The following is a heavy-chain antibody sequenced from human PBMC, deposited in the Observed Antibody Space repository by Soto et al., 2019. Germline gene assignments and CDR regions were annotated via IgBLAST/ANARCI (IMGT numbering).Heavy chain of an antibody. CDR1: GFTFSDYY. CDR3: ATSGLGATTTSDY. D-gene: IGHD1-26*01. V-gene: IGHV3-11*01. J-gene: IGHJ4*02. CDR2: ISSSGTTI. Sequence: QGQLVESGGGLVNPGGSLRLSCAASGFTFSDYYMSWIRQAPGKGLEWVSYISSSGTTIYYADSVKGRFAISRDDAKNSLYLQMNSLRAEDTAVYYCATSGLGATTTSDYWGQGTLVTVSS.